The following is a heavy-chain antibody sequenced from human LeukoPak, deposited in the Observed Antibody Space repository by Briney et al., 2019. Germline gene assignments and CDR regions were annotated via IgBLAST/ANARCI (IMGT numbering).Heavy chain of an antibody. D-gene: IGHD2-2*01. CDR1: GGTFTSYD. CDR3: ARAGVPAAALSAFDI. V-gene: IGHV1-8*03. CDR2: MNPNGGNT. Sequence: GASVKVSCKASGGTFTSYDINWVRQATGQGLEWMGCMNPNGGNTGYAQKFQGRVTITRNTSISTAYMELSSLRSEDTAVYYCARAGVPAAALSAFDIWGQGTMVTVSS. J-gene: IGHJ3*02.